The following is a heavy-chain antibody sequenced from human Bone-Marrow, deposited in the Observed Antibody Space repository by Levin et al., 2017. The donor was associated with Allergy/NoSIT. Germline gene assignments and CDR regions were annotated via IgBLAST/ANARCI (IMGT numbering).Heavy chain of an antibody. CDR2: MDGRATYT. V-gene: IGHV3-11*03. CDR1: GFTFRDYH. D-gene: IGHD2-8*02. CDR3: ARSRSTGHDNYGLDL. J-gene: IGHJ6*02. Sequence: NSGGSLRLSCAASGFTFRDYHMTWIRQPPGKGLEWIAHMDGRATYTDHADSVKGRFTISRDNAQNSLYLQMTGLRADDTAVYYCARSRSTGHDNYGLDLWGQGTTVIVSS.